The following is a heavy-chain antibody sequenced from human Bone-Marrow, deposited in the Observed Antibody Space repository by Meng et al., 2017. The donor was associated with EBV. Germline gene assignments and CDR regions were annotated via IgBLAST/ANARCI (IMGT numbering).Heavy chain of an antibody. V-gene: IGHV1-18*01. Sequence: QVQLGQSGGEGKKPGASVKVFCKASGYTFSNYGIAWVRQAPGQGLEWMGWISGYDGNTNYEQKFQGRVTMTTDTSTSTAYMDLRSLRSDDTAVYYCARVWFGANVGDYWGQGTLVTVSS. CDR3: ARVWFGANVGDY. CDR1: GYTFSNYG. CDR2: ISGYDGNT. D-gene: IGHD3-10*01. J-gene: IGHJ4*02.